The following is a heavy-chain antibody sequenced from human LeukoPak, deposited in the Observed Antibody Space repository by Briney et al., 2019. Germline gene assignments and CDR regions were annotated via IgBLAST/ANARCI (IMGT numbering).Heavy chain of an antibody. CDR1: RYTFTRYD. CDR3: ARGRVLFDY. Sequence: ASVKVSCEASRYTFTRYDINWVGRATGHRLGWMGGMSTNRGNPGYAQTFQVRVPMTRNTSISTAYRELSSLRSEDTAVYYCARGRVLFDYWGQGTLVTVSS. J-gene: IGHJ4*02. V-gene: IGHV1-8*01. D-gene: IGHD3-3*01. CDR2: MSTNRGNP.